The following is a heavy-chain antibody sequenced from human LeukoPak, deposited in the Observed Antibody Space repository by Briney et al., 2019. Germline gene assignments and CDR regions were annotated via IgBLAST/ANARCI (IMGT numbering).Heavy chain of an antibody. CDR2: INHSGYT. V-gene: IGHV4-34*01. CDR3: TRMTTGHDY. CDR1: GVSFDDDY. J-gene: IGHJ4*02. Sequence: SETLSLTCAVSGVSFDDDYWRWGRQTPGKGLEWIGEINHSGYTNDSPSLKSRVTLSIDTSRKQFSLNLRSVTVADAGIYYCTRMTTGHDYWGQGTLVTVSS. D-gene: IGHD4-17*01.